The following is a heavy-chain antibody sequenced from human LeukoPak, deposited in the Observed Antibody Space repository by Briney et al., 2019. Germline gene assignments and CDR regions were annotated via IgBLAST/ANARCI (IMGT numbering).Heavy chain of an antibody. CDR1: GGTFSSYA. CDR3: AGGQYDYVWGSYRSLTNIDY. CDR2: IIPIFGTA. J-gene: IGHJ4*02. Sequence: ASVKVSCRASGGTFSSYAISWVRQAPGQGLEWMGGIIPIFGTANYAQKFQGRVTITTDESTSTAYMELSSLRSEDTAVYYCAGGQYDYVWGSYRSLTNIDYWGQGTLVTVSS. V-gene: IGHV1-69*05. D-gene: IGHD3-16*01.